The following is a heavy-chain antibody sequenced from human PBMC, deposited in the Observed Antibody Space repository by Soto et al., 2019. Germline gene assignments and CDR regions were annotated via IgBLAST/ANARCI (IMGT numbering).Heavy chain of an antibody. CDR1: GDSISNGGYS. CDR2: IYHSGGT. V-gene: IGHV4-30-2*01. Sequence: QLQLQESGSRLVKPSQTLSLTCAVSGDSISNGGYSWNWIRQPPGKGLEWIGYIYHSGGTDYNPSLKSRVTITVDSSNNQFSLKLNSVTAADTAVYYCASDSRSGYYLEYWGQGTLVTVSS. D-gene: IGHD3-22*01. CDR3: ASDSRSGYYLEY. J-gene: IGHJ4*02.